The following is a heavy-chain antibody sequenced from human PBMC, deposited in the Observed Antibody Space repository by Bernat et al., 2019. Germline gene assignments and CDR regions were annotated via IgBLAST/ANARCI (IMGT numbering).Heavy chain of an antibody. D-gene: IGHD3-3*01. V-gene: IGHV4-34*01. CDR1: GGSFSGYY. CDR2: INHSGST. CDR3: ARGRGTIFGVVIKGNWFDP. J-gene: IGHJ5*02. Sequence: QVQLQQWGAGLLKPSETLSLTCAVYGGSFSGYYWSWIRQPPGKGLEWIGEINHSGSTNYNPSLKSRVIISVDTSKNQFSLKLSSVTAADTAVYYCARGRGTIFGVVIKGNWFDPWGQGTLVTVSS.